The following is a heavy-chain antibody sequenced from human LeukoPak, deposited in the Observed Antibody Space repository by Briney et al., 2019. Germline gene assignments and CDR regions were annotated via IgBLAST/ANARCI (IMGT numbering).Heavy chain of an antibody. CDR1: GGSISRGGYS. J-gene: IGHJ6*02. D-gene: IGHD3-22*01. CDR3: AGSSGYYYYGMDV. CDR2: IYHSGST. V-gene: IGHV4-30-2*01. Sequence: SETLSLTCAVSGGSISRGGYSWSWIRQPPGKGLEWIGYIYHSGSTYYNPSLKSRVTISVDRSKNQFSLKLSSVTAADTAVYYCAGSSGYYYYGMDVWGQGTTVTVSS.